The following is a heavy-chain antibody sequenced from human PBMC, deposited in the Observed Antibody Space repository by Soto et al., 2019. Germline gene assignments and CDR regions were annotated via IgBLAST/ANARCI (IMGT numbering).Heavy chain of an antibody. V-gene: IGHV4-30-4*01. CDR2: LSYTGST. Sequence: KTSETLSLTCTVSGGPVRDAYSYWTWIRQPPGKGLEWMGYLSYTGSTYYNPSLRNRASISVDESPNHLSLRLSSVTAADTAVYYCARELEGGVFDIWGRGTLVTVSS. J-gene: IGHJ3*02. CDR3: ARELEGGVFDI. D-gene: IGHD2-8*02. CDR1: GGPVRDAYSY.